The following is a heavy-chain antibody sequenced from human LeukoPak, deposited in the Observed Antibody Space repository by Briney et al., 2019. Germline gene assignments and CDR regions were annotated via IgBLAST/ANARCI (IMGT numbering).Heavy chain of an antibody. CDR2: ISAYKGNT. Sequence: ASVKVSCKASGYTFTNYGISWVRQAPGQGLEWMGWISAYKGNTNYAQNLQGRVTVTTDTSTSTAYMELRSLRSDDTAVYYCARSKGGGYGDHYLSPNWGQGTLVTVSS. D-gene: IGHD4-17*01. V-gene: IGHV1-18*01. CDR1: GYTFTNYG. J-gene: IGHJ4*02. CDR3: ARSKGGGYGDHYLSPN.